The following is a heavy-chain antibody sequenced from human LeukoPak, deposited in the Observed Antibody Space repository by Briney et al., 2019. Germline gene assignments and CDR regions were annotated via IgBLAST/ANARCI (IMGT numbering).Heavy chain of an antibody. CDR3: ARRSTYDSSGYYSR. CDR2: IYYSGST. Sequence: PSQTLSLTCPVSGGSISSTTYYWGWIRQPPGKGLEWIGSIYYSGSTYYNPSLKSRVTLSADTSKNQFSLKLSSVTAADTAVYYCARRSTYDSSGYYSRWGQGTLVTVSS. J-gene: IGHJ4*02. CDR1: GGSISSTTYY. V-gene: IGHV4-39*01. D-gene: IGHD3-22*01.